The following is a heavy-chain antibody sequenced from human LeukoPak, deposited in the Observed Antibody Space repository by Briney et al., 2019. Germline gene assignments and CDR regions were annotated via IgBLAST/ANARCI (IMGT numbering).Heavy chain of an antibody. V-gene: IGHV4-61*02. CDR3: ARDDYSTSTPPPRRYFDL. CDR2: IYNSENI. Sequence: SQTLSLTCTVPGGSISSGGYYWTWIRQPAGKGLEWIGRIYNSENINYNPSLKSRVTISLDTSKNQFSLKLTSVTAADTAVYYCARDDYSTSTPPPRRYFDLWGRGTLVTVSS. D-gene: IGHD6-6*01. CDR1: GGSISSGGYY. J-gene: IGHJ2*01.